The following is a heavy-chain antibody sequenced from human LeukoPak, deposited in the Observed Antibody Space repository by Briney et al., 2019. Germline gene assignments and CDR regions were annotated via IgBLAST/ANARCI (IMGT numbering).Heavy chain of an antibody. V-gene: IGHV4-59*08. Sequence: PSETLSLTCTVSGGSISSYYWSWIRQPSGKGLEWIGYIYYSGSTNYNPSLKSRVTISVDTSKNQFSLKLSSVTAADTAVYYCARHGPTRSPPYFVSWGQETRVTVSS. CDR3: ARHGPTRSPPYFVS. CDR1: GGSISSYY. CDR2: IYYSGST. J-gene: IGHJ4*02.